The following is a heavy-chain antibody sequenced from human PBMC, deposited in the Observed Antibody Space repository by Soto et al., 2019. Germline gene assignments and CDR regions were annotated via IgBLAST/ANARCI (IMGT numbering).Heavy chain of an antibody. CDR2: IYYYGSA. CDR1: GASISSYH. V-gene: IGHV4-59*12. D-gene: IGHD3-3*01. Sequence: SETLSLTCTVSGASISSYHWSWIRQTPGKGLEWIGHIYYYGSAKYNPSLESRVTISVDTSKNQVSLKLGSVTAADTAVYYCARARRYDFWSVSWSWFDPWGQGTLVTVSS. J-gene: IGHJ5*02. CDR3: ARARRYDFWSVSWSWFDP.